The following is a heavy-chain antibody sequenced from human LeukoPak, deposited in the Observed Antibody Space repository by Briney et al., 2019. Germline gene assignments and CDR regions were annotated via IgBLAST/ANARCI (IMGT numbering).Heavy chain of an antibody. CDR3: ALVWFGDTEAFDI. CDR2: IIPIFGTA. V-gene: IGHV1-69*05. D-gene: IGHD3-10*01. J-gene: IGHJ3*02. Sequence: SVKVSCKASGGTFSSYAISWVRQAPGQGLEWMGGIIPIFGTANYAQKFQGRVTITTDESTSTAYMELSSLRSEDTAVYYCALVWFGDTEAFDIWGQGTMVTVSS. CDR1: GGTFSSYA.